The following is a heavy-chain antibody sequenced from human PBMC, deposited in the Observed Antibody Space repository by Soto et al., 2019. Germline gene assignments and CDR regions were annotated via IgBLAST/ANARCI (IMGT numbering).Heavy chain of an antibody. D-gene: IGHD2-15*01. CDR1: GYRFTTYW. Sequence: PGESLKISCKGSGYRFTTYWIGWVRQMPGKGLEWLGIIYPGDSDTRYSPYFQGQVTISVDKSISTAYLQWSSLKASDTAMYYCARSFGSFPGYYYMDVWGKGTTVTVSS. V-gene: IGHV5-51*01. CDR2: IYPGDSDT. CDR3: ARSFGSFPGYYYMDV. J-gene: IGHJ6*03.